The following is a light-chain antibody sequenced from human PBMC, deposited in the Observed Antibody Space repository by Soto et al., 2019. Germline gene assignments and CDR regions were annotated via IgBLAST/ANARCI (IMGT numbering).Light chain of an antibody. CDR1: QGIANF. Sequence: IQLTQSPSSLSASVGDRVTISCRASQGIANFLAWYQQKPGKAPKLLIYGASTLQSGVPSRFSGSGSGTDSTLTISSLHPEDFATYYCQQLNSFPIPFGPGTKVDIK. CDR2: GAS. J-gene: IGKJ3*01. CDR3: QQLNSFPIP. V-gene: IGKV1-9*01.